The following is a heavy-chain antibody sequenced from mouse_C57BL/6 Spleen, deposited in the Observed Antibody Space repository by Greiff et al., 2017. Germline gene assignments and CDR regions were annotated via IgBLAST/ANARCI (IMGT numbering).Heavy chain of an antibody. V-gene: IGHV1-69*01. CDR2: IDPSDSYT. Sequence: VQLQESGAELVMPGASVKLSCKASGYTFTSYWMHWVKQRPGQGLEWIGEIDPSDSYTNYNQKFKGKSTLTVDKSSSTAYMQLSSLTSEDSAVYYCASPLYGGDWYFDVWGTGTTVTVSS. CDR3: ASPLYGGDWYFDV. J-gene: IGHJ1*03. CDR1: GYTFTSYW. D-gene: IGHD1-1*01.